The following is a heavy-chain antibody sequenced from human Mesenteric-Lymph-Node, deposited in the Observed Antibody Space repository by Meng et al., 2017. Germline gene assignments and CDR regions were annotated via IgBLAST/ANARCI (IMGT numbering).Heavy chain of an antibody. CDR2: IYHSGST. CDR3: ARLYYVDSNYWYFDL. V-gene: IGHV4-4*02. J-gene: IGHJ2*01. CDR1: GGSISSSNW. Sequence: VRVQDSVPGLCKPSGTLSLTCAVSGGSISSSNWWSWVRQPPGKGLEWIGEIYHSGSTNDNPSLKSRVTISVDKSKNQFSLKLSSVTAADTAVYYCARLYYVDSNYWYFDLWGRGTLVTVSS. D-gene: IGHD4-17*01.